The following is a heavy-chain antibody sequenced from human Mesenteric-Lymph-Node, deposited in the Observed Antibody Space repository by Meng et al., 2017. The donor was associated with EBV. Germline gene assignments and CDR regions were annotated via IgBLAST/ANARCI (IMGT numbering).Heavy chain of an antibody. D-gene: IGHD1-26*01. Sequence: QLQLPESGSGLVRPYQTLSLTCAVSGGSIISGGYSWSWIRQAPGKGLEWIGFIYHSGTTYLNPSLRSRVNLSVDTSKNQFSLNLRSVSAADTAIYYCARSAGGDYFDYWGQGTLVTVSS. CDR1: GGSIISGGYS. J-gene: IGHJ4*02. CDR3: ARSAGGDYFDY. V-gene: IGHV4-30-2*01. CDR2: IYHSGTT.